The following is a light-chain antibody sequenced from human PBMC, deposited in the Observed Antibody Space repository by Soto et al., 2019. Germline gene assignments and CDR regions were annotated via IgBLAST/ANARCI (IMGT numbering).Light chain of an antibody. CDR1: SSDVGDYNY. J-gene: IGLJ1*01. CDR3: CSYAGSYTLYV. V-gene: IGLV2-11*01. Sequence: QSALTQPRSVSGSPGQSVTSSCTGTSSDVGDYNYVSWYQQHPGKAPKLMIYDVSKRPSGVPDRFSGSKSGNTASLTISGLQAEDEADYYCCSYAGSYTLYVFGTGTKVTVL. CDR2: DVS.